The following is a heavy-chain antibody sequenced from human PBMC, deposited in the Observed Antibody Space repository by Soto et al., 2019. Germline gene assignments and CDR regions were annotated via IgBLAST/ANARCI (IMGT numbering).Heavy chain of an antibody. CDR2: VYYNENT. J-gene: IGHJ5*02. D-gene: IGHD3-10*01. V-gene: IGHV4-39*01. CDR1: GGSISSFTYY. Sequence: PXETLSLTCSFSGGSISSFTYYWGWIRQPPGKGLEWIGTVYYNENTYYNPSLKSRVTITVDTAKNQFSLNLRSVTAADTAMYFCARRERYYGSPGWFDPWGPRTLVTVSS. CDR3: ARRERYYGSPGWFDP.